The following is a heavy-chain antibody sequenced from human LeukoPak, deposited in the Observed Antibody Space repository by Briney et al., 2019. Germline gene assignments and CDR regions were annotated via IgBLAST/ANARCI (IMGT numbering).Heavy chain of an antibody. CDR1: GGTFSSYA. D-gene: IGHD3-22*01. Sequence: SVKVSCKASGGTFSSYAISWVRQAPGQGLEWMGGIIPIFGTASYAQKFQGRVTITADESTSTAYMELSSLRSEDTAVYYCARETHYDSSGYYVGAFDIWGQGTMVTVSS. CDR2: IIPIFGTA. J-gene: IGHJ3*02. V-gene: IGHV1-69*01. CDR3: ARETHYDSSGYYVGAFDI.